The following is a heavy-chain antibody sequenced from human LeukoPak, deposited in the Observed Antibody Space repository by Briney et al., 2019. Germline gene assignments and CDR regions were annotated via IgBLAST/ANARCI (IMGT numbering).Heavy chain of an antibody. V-gene: IGHV3-48*03. D-gene: IGHD3-10*01. CDR1: GFTFSSYE. J-gene: IGHJ4*02. CDR2: ISSSGSTI. Sequence: SGGSLGLSCAASGFTFSSYEMNWVRQAPGKGLEWVSYISSSGSTIYYADSVKGRFTISRDNAKNSLYLQMNSLRAEDTAVYYCARDSGVDYFDYWGQGTLVTVSS. CDR3: ARDSGVDYFDY.